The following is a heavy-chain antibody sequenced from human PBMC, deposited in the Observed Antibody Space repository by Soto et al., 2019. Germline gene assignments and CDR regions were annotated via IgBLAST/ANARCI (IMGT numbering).Heavy chain of an antibody. Sequence: PGGSLSLSCAASGFTCNTAWMSWVRQAPGKGLEWVGRIKSKGGGGTRDYAAPVDGRFTISRDDSLNTMYLQMNSLGTEDTSVYYWATVLPNCCSGEFDYWGQGPLVTVSS. CDR2: IKSKGGGGTR. D-gene: IGHD3-10*02. CDR1: GFTCNTAW. CDR3: ATVLPNCCSGEFDY. J-gene: IGHJ4*02. V-gene: IGHV3-15*01.